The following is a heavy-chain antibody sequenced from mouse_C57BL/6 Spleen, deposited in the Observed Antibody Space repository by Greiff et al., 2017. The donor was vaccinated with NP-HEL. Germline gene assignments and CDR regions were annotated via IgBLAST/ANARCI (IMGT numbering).Heavy chain of an antibody. CDR1: GFTFSSYA. CDR3: ARGGLLLRRVYYFDY. CDR2: ISDGGSYT. Sequence: EVQLVESGGGLVKPGGSLKLSCAASGFTFSSYAMSWVRQTPEKRLEWVATISDGGSYTYYPDNVKGRFTISRDNAKNNLYLQMSHLKSEDTAMYYCARGGLLLRRVYYFDYWGQGTTLTVSS. J-gene: IGHJ2*01. D-gene: IGHD1-1*01. V-gene: IGHV5-4*01.